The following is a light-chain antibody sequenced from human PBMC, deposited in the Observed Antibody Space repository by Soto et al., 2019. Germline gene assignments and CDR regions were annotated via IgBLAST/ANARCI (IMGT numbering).Light chain of an antibody. CDR2: NVT. Sequence: QSALTQPASVSGSPGQSITISCTGTSSDVGGYDYVSWYQKHPSKAPKLIIRNVTNRPSGISDRFSGSKSGNTASLSISGLQAEDEADYYCGSYATGSIVLFGRGTKLTVL. CDR1: SSDVGGYDY. CDR3: GSYATGSIVL. J-gene: IGLJ2*01. V-gene: IGLV2-14*01.